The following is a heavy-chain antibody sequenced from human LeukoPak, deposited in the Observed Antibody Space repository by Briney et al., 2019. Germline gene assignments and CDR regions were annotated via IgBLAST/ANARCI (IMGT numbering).Heavy chain of an antibody. J-gene: IGHJ4*02. CDR1: GFTLSTYA. D-gene: IGHD1-14*01. Sequence: GGSLRLSCAASGFTLSTYAMSWVRQAPGKGLEWVSSSGSGGSTYYADSVKGRFTISRDNSKNTLYLQMNSLRAEDTAVYYCVRPTTGPYYFDYWGQGTLVTVSS. CDR2: SGSGGST. V-gene: IGHV3-23*01. CDR3: VRPTTGPYYFDY.